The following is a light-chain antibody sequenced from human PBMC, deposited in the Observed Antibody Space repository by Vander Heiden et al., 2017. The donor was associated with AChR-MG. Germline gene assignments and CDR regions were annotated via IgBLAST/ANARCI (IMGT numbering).Light chain of an antibody. J-gene: IGKJ4*01. V-gene: IGKV2-28*01. CDR3: RQALQTLLT. CDR2: LGS. CDR1: QSLLHSNGYNY. Sequence: IVLTQSPLSLPVPPGAPASISCRSSQSLLHSNGYNYLDWYLQKPGQSPQLLIYLGSNRASGVPDRFSGSGSGTDFTLKISRVEAEDVGVYYCRQALQTLLTFGARTKVEIK.